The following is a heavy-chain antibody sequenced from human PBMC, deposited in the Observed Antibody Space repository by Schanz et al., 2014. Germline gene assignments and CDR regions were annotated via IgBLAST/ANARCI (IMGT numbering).Heavy chain of an antibody. CDR3: ARQFYDILTGYWFPYYFDY. CDR1: GGSISSSNYY. Sequence: QLQLQESGPGLVKPSETLSLTCTVSGGSISSSNYYWGWIRQPPGKGLEWIESIYYSGSPYYNPSFKIRVTPSVDTSKNQFSLKLSSVTAADTAVYYCARQFYDILTGYWFPYYFDYWGQGTLVTVSS. J-gene: IGHJ4*02. V-gene: IGHV4-39*01. D-gene: IGHD3-9*01. CDR2: IYYSGSP.